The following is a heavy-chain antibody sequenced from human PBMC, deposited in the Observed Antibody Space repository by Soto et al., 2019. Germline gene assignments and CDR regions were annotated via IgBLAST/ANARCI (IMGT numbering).Heavy chain of an antibody. CDR1: GYTFTGYY. J-gene: IGHJ6*02. D-gene: IGHD3-3*01. Sequence: ASVKVSCKASGYTFTGYYMHWVRQAPGQGLEWMGWINPNSGGTNYAQKFQGRVTMTRDTSISTAYMELSRLRSDDTAVYYCASPVFGVVDYYGMDVWGQGTTVTVSS. V-gene: IGHV1-2*02. CDR3: ASPVFGVVDYYGMDV. CDR2: INPNSGGT.